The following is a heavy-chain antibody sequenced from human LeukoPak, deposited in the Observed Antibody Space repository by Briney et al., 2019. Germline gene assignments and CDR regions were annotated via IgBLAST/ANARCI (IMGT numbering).Heavy chain of an antibody. CDR3: ARDPKYYYDSSGFFDY. V-gene: IGHV1-69*13. CDR2: IIPIFGTA. D-gene: IGHD3-22*01. Sequence: SVKVSCKASGGTFSSYAISWVRQAPGQGLEWMGGIIPIFGTANYAQKFQGRVTITADESTSTAYMELSSLRSEDTAVYYCARDPKYYYDSSGFFDYWGQGTLVTVSS. J-gene: IGHJ4*02. CDR1: GGTFSSYA.